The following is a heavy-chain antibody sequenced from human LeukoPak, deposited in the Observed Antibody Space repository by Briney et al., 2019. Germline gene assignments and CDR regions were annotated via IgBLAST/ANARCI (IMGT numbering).Heavy chain of an antibody. V-gene: IGHV3-23*01. Sequence: GGSLRLSCAASGFTFSSYAMSWVRQAPGKGLEWVSAISGSGGSTYYADSVEGRFTISRDNSKNTLYLQMNSLRAEDTAVYYCAKSGLQFLYFDYWGQGTLVTVSS. CDR3: AKSGLQFLYFDY. CDR2: ISGSGGST. J-gene: IGHJ4*02. CDR1: GFTFSSYA. D-gene: IGHD5-24*01.